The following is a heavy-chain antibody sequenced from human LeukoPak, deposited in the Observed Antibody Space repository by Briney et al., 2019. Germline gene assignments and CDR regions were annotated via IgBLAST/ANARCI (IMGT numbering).Heavy chain of an antibody. D-gene: IGHD6-13*01. J-gene: IGHJ5*02. CDR3: ARGVNWIDP. Sequence: SETLSLTRTVSGGSISSSSYYWSWIRQPPGKGLEWIGYISYSAITNYNPALKSRVTISIDTSKNQFSLKLSSVTAADTAVYYCARGVNWIDPWGQGTLVTVSS. CDR1: GGSISSSSYY. CDR2: ISYSAIT. V-gene: IGHV4-61*01.